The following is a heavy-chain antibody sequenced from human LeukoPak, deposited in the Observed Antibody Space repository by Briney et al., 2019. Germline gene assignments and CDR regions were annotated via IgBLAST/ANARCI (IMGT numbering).Heavy chain of an antibody. CDR2: IYHSGST. J-gene: IGHJ4*02. D-gene: IGHD6-13*01. Sequence: PSETLSLTCAVSGGSISSGGYSWSWIRQPPGKGLEWIGYIYHSGSTYYNPSLKSRVTISVDRSKNQFSLKLSSVTAADTAVYYCAGIAAAGTHYFDYWGQGTLVTVSS. CDR1: GGSISSGGYS. CDR3: AGIAAAGTHYFDY. V-gene: IGHV4-30-2*01.